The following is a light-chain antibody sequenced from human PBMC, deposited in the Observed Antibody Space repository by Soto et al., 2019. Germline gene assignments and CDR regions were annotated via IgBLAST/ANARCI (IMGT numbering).Light chain of an antibody. CDR3: QQYYRQAT. Sequence: DIQMTQSPSTLSGSVGDRVTITCRASQSITNWLAWYQQKPGKAPKPLIYMASSLESGVPSRFSGSGGGTEFTLTIRSLQPDDFATYYCQQYYRQATFGQGTKVDIK. V-gene: IGKV1-5*03. J-gene: IGKJ1*01. CDR1: QSITNW. CDR2: MAS.